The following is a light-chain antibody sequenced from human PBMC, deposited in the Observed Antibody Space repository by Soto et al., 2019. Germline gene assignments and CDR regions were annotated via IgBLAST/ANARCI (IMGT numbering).Light chain of an antibody. J-gene: IGKJ2*01. CDR2: GAS. CDR3: HQYYGNPS. V-gene: IGKV3-20*01. CDR1: QSVSSSY. Sequence: EIVLTQSPGTLSLSPGERATLSCRASQSVSSSYLAWYQQKPGQAPRLLIYGASSRATGIPDRFSGSGSGTDFTLTINRLQAEDVAVYYCHQYYGNPSFGQGTKLEIK.